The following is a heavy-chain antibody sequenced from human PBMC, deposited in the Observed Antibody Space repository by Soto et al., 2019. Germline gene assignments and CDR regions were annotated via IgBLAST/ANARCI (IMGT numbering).Heavy chain of an antibody. Sequence: QVQLVESGGGVVQPGRSLRLSCAASGFTFSSYAMHWVRQAPGKGLEWVAVISYDGRNKYYADSVKGRFTISRDNSKNSLYLQISRLRAEDTAVYYCARFGQGLSIDSWGQGTLVTVSS. J-gene: IGHJ4*02. CDR1: GFTFSSYA. CDR3: ARFGQGLSIDS. V-gene: IGHV3-30*04. D-gene: IGHD6-19*01. CDR2: ISYDGRNK.